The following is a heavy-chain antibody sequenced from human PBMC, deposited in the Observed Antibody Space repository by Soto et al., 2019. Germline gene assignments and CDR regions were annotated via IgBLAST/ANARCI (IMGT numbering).Heavy chain of an antibody. CDR3: ARTYDYIWGSYRPNYFDY. Sequence: SETLSLTCAVYGGSFSGYYWSWIRQPPGKGLEWIGEINHSGSTNYNPSLKSRVTISVDTSKNQFSLKLSSVTAADTAVYYCARTYDYIWGSYRPNYFDYWGQGTLVTVSS. D-gene: IGHD3-16*02. J-gene: IGHJ4*02. CDR2: INHSGST. V-gene: IGHV4-34*01. CDR1: GGSFSGYY.